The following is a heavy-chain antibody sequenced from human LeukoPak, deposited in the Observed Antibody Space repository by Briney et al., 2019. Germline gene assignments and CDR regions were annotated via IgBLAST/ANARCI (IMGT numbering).Heavy chain of an antibody. CDR3: ATVGIDDYGDYPKYGMDV. Sequence: ASVKVSCKVSGYTLTELSMHWVRQAPGKGLEWMGGFDPEDGETIYAQKFQGRVTMTEDTSTDTAYMELSSLRSEDTAVYYRATVGIDDYGDYPKYGMDVWGQGTTVTVSS. V-gene: IGHV1-24*01. CDR1: GYTLTELS. J-gene: IGHJ6*02. D-gene: IGHD4-17*01. CDR2: FDPEDGET.